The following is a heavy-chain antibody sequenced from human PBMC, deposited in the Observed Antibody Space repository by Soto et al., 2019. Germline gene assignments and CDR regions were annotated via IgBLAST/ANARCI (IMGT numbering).Heavy chain of an antibody. CDR3: ARDSGDAWGRRPLYYSYGMDV. Sequence: QVQLVQSGAEVKKPGASVKVSCKASGYTFTRYGISWVRQAPGPGLEWMGWISAYNGNTNYAQKLQGRVTMTTDTSTSSAYMELRRLRSDATSVYYCARDSGDAWGRRPLYYSYGMDVWGHGTTVTVSS. V-gene: IGHV1-18*01. CDR1: GYTFTRYG. CDR2: ISAYNGNT. D-gene: IGHD3-16*01. J-gene: IGHJ6*02.